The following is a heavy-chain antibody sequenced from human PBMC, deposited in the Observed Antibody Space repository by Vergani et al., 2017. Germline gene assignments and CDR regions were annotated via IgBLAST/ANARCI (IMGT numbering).Heavy chain of an antibody. J-gene: IGHJ4*02. Sequence: QLHLQESGPGLVKPSETLSLTCTVFGGSITSSSYYWGWIRQPPGKGLEWIGNICHSGGAYYNPSLKGRVTISVDTSKNQFSLEVTSVTAADTAIYFCARTESFILRYFHWALWGQGTLVTVSS. CDR3: ARTESFILRYFHWAL. D-gene: IGHD3-9*01. CDR1: GGSITSSSYY. V-gene: IGHV4-39*01. CDR2: ICHSGGA.